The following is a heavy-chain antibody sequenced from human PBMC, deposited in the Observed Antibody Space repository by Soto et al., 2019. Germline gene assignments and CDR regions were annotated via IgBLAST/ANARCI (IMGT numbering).Heavy chain of an antibody. D-gene: IGHD3-10*01. J-gene: IGHJ5*02. CDR3: ARLEYKDYYGSGSYYSWFDP. CDR1: GGSISSSSYY. CDR2: IYYSGST. Sequence: SETLSLTCTVAGGSISSSSYYWGWIRQPPGKGLEWIGSIYYSGSTYYNPSLKSRVTISVDTSKNQFSLKLSSVTAADTAVYYCARLEYKDYYGSGSYYSWFDPWGQGTLVTVSS. V-gene: IGHV4-39*01.